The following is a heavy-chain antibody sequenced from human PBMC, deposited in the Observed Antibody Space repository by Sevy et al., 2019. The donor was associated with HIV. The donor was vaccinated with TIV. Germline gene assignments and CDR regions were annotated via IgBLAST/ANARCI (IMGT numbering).Heavy chain of an antibody. CDR3: AGESSSTWQAGYYGMAV. V-gene: IGHV3-66*01. Sequence: GGSLRLSCAASGFTVSSDYMTCVRQAPGKGLEWVSVIYSGGTTYYADSVKRGFTISRDTSKNTVFLQMNSLRAEDTAVYCCAGESSSTWQAGYYGMAVWGQGTTVTVSS. CDR2: IYSGGTT. J-gene: IGHJ6*02. CDR1: GFTVSSDY. D-gene: IGHD6-13*01.